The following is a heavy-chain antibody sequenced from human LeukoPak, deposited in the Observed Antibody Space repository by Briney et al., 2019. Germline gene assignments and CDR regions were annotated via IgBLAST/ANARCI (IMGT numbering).Heavy chain of an antibody. Sequence: SGGSLRLSCAASGFTLRNYWMNWVRQAPGKGLEWVSYISSSGSTIYHADSVKGRFTFSRDNAKNSLYLQMNSLRAEDTAVYYCARDEDIANGMDVWGQGTTVTVSS. CDR3: ARDEDIANGMDV. D-gene: IGHD6-13*01. J-gene: IGHJ6*02. V-gene: IGHV3-48*04. CDR2: ISSSGSTI. CDR1: GFTLRNYW.